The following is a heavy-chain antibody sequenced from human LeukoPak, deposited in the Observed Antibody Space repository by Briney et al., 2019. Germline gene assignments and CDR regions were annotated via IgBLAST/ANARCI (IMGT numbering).Heavy chain of an antibody. J-gene: IGHJ4*02. CDR3: AWKDTTMLYFDF. CDR2: ISGSGGNI. V-gene: IGHV3-23*01. Sequence: GGSLRLSCAASGFTFSSNGMNWVRQAPGKGLEWISTISGSGGNIYYADSVKGRFIIARDNTENTLYLEMDSLRVEDTAIYYCAWKDTTMLYFDFWGQGTLVTVSS. D-gene: IGHD5-18*01. CDR1: GFTFSSNG.